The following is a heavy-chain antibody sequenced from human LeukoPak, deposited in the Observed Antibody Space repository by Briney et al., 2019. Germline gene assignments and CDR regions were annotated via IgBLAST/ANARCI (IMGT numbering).Heavy chain of an antibody. D-gene: IGHD5-24*01. Sequence: GASVKVSCKASGYIFTNYDIIWVRQAPGQGLEWMGWISFYNGNTNYAQKLQGRVTMTTDTSTSTAYMELRSLGSDDTAVYYCAAKRWLQLNRRENWFDPWGQGTLVTVSS. J-gene: IGHJ5*02. V-gene: IGHV1-18*01. CDR2: ISFYNGNT. CDR3: AAKRWLQLNRRENWFDP. CDR1: GYIFTNYD.